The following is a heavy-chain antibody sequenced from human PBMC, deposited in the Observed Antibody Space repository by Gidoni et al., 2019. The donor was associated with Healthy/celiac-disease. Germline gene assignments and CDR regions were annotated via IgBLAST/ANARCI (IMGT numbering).Heavy chain of an antibody. V-gene: IGHV4-39*07. Sequence: QLQLQESGPGLVKPSETLSPTCTVSGGSISSSSYYWGWNLQPPGKGLEWIGSIYYSGSTYYNPSLKSRVTISVYTSKNQFSLKLSSVTAADTAVYYCARAVLLWFGELLYGNWFDPWGQGTLVTVSS. J-gene: IGHJ5*02. D-gene: IGHD3-10*01. CDR1: GGSISSSSYY. CDR2: IYYSGST. CDR3: ARAVLLWFGELLYGNWFDP.